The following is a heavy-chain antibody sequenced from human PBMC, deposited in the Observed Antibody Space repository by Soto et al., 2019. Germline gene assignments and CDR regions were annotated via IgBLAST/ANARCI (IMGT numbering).Heavy chain of an antibody. J-gene: IGHJ6*01. CDR2: IKSRGSGGTT. D-gene: IGHD2-15*01. Sequence: QLVESGGGLVTPGKSVTLSCVGSGFDFTAAWMHWVRQAPGTGLEWVGRIKSRGSGGTTDYSAPVRGRFTISTDDSKNKMYMQMSSLKTEDTAVYFCAKQRGPSGYSYYGLEVWGQGSTVTVTS. CDR3: AKQRGPSGYSYYGLEV. V-gene: IGHV3-15*07. CDR1: GFDFTAAW.